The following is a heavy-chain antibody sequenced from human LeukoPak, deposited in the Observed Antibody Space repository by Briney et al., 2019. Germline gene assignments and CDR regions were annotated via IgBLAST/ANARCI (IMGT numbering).Heavy chain of an antibody. CDR1: GFTFSSYA. CDR3: AKDGLWFGESQYYFDY. Sequence: GGSLRLSCAASGFTFSSYAMSWVRQAPGEGLEWVSTISGNGGSTYYADSVKGRFTISRDNSENTLYLHLHSLRAEDTAVYSCAKDGLWFGESQYYFDYWGQGTLVTVSS. V-gene: IGHV3-23*01. CDR2: ISGNGGST. J-gene: IGHJ4*02. D-gene: IGHD3-10*01.